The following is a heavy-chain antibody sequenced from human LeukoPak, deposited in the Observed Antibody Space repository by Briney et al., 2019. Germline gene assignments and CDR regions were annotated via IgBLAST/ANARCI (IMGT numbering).Heavy chain of an antibody. Sequence: GGSLRLSCAASGFTFSNYWMAWVRQAPGKGLEWVANIKEGGSEKYYVDSVKGRFTISRDDAKNSAFLQMNSLRAEDTAVYYCARVDSAEKRDFDYWGQGTLVTVSS. D-gene: IGHD3-22*01. V-gene: IGHV3-7*01. CDR2: IKEGGSEK. CDR1: GFTFSNYW. CDR3: ARVDSAEKRDFDY. J-gene: IGHJ4*02.